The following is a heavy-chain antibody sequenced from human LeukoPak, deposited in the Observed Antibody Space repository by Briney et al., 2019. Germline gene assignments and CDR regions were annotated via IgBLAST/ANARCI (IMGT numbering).Heavy chain of an antibody. CDR2: INPKSGGT. V-gene: IGHV1-2*02. D-gene: IGHD3-3*01. CDR3: ARGGSILGVVSVWEDAFDI. J-gene: IGHJ3*02. CDR1: GGTFSSYA. Sequence: GASVKVSCKASGGTFSSYAISWARQAPGQGLEWMGWINPKSGGTNYAQNFQGRVTMTRDTSISTAYMELSRLRSDDTAVYYCARGGSILGVVSVWEDAFDIWGQGTMVTVSS.